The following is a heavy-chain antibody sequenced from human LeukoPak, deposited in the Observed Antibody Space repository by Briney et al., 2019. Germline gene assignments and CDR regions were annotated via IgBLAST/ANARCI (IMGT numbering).Heavy chain of an antibody. CDR2: IYTSGST. CDR1: GGSFSGYY. CDR3: ARDQYYYGSGRSFWFDP. V-gene: IGHV4-4*07. J-gene: IGHJ5*02. Sequence: SETLSLTCAVYGGSFSGYYWSWIRQPPGKGLEWIGRIYTSGSTNYNPSLKSRVTMSVDTSKNQFSLKLSSVTAADTAVYYCARDQYYYGSGRSFWFDPWGQGTLVTVSS. D-gene: IGHD3-10*01.